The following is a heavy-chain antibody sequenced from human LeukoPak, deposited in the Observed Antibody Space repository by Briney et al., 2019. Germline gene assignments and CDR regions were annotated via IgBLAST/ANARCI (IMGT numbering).Heavy chain of an antibody. CDR1: GYSFTSYW. CDR2: IYPGESDT. V-gene: IGHV5-51*01. Sequence: GESLQISGQGSGYSFTSYWIGWARQMPGKGLDWMGIIYPGESDTRYSPSFQGQVTISADKSISTACLQWSSLKASDTAMYYCARAGYYYDSSGYPPRRFDPWGQGTLVTVSS. CDR3: ARAGYYYDSSGYPPRRFDP. J-gene: IGHJ5*02. D-gene: IGHD3-22*01.